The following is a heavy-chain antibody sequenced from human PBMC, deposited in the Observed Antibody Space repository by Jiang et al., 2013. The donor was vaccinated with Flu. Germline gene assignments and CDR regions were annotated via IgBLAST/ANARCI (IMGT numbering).Heavy chain of an antibody. CDR2: IYWNDDK. J-gene: IGHJ4*02. CDR3: AHADYDFWSGYVLTGLDY. Sequence: KPTQTLTLTCTFSGFSLSTSGVGVGWIRQPPGKALEWLALIYWNDDKRYSPSLKSRLTITKDTSKNQVVLTMTNMDPVDTATYYCAHADYDFWSGYVLTGLDYWGQGTLVTVSS. CDR1: GFSLSTSGVG. V-gene: IGHV2-5*01. D-gene: IGHD3-3*01.